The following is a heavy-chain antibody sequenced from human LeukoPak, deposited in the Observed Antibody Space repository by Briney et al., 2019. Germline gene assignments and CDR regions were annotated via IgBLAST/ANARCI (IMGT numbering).Heavy chain of an antibody. CDR2: IYRGGDT. V-gene: IGHV3-66*01. D-gene: IGHD3-3*01. CDR3: ATRPDDNDFPYFEF. J-gene: IGHJ4*02. CDR1: GLTVGSKY. Sequence: GGSLRLSCAASGLTVGSKYMGWVRQAPGKGLEWVSVIYRGGDTYYADSVRGRFTVSRDISQNTLYLQMNRLRVEDTAVYYCATRPDDNDFPYFEFWGQGTLVLVSS.